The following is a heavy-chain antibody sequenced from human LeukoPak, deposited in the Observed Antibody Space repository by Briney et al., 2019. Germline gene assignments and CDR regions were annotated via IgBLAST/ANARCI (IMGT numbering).Heavy chain of an antibody. V-gene: IGHV4-4*07. Sequence: SETLSLTCTVSGGSISSYYWSWIRQPAGKGLEWIGRIYTGGSTNYNPSLKSRVTMSVDTSKNQFSLKLSSVTAADTAVYYCARVRGSSNCYYYYMDVWGKGTTVTVSS. J-gene: IGHJ6*03. D-gene: IGHD6-6*01. CDR2: IYTGGST. CDR3: ARVRGSSNCYYYYMDV. CDR1: GGSISSYY.